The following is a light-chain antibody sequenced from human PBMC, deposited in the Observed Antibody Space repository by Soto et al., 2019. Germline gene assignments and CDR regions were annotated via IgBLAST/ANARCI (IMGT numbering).Light chain of an antibody. CDR1: SSNIGAGYD. CDR2: GNT. V-gene: IGLV1-40*01. CDR3: QSYDSSLSGSV. Sequence: QLVLTQPPSVSGAPGQRVTISCTGSSSNIGAGYDVHWYQQLPGTAPKLLIYGNTNRPSGVPDRFSGSNSGTSASLAITGLQAEDEADYYCQSYDSSLSGSVFGGGTKVTVL. J-gene: IGLJ3*02.